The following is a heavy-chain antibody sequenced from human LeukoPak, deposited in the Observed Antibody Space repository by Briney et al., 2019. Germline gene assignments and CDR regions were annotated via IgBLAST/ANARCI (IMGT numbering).Heavy chain of an antibody. V-gene: IGHV4-34*01. D-gene: IGHD4-23*01. CDR3: ARGMTTVVSFYDAFDI. CDR2: INHSGST. Sequence: SETLSLTCAVYGGSFSGYYWSWIRQPPGKGLEWIGEINHSGSTNYNPSLKSRVTISVDTSKNQFSLKLSSVTAADTAVYYCARGMTTVVSFYDAFDIWGQGTMVTVSS. J-gene: IGHJ3*02. CDR1: GGSFSGYY.